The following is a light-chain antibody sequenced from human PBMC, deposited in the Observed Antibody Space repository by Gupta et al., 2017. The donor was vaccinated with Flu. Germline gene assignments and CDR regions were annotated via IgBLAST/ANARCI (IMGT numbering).Light chain of an antibody. CDR3: RHWDSSAPT. CDR1: KGISNY. J-gene: IGKJ4*02. V-gene: IGKV1-9*01. Sequence: DIQLTQSPSFLSASVGDRVTITCRASKGISNYLAWYQQKPGKAPKLLIYDASTLGSAVPSRFSGSGSSAALTLTIRSLTTEDFATHYCRHWDSSAPTSGPGTKVEIK. CDR2: DAS.